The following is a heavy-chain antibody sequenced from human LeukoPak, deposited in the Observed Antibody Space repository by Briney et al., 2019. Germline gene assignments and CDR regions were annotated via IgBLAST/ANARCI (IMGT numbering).Heavy chain of an antibody. V-gene: IGHV1-2*02. Sequence: ASVKVSCKASGYTFTGYYMHWVRQAPGQGLEWMGWINPNSGGTNYAQKFQGRVTMTRDTSISTAYMELSRLRSDDTAVYYCARDAYSSSWYGYYYYYMDVWGKGTTVTVSS. D-gene: IGHD6-13*01. J-gene: IGHJ6*03. CDR3: ARDAYSSSWYGYYYYYMDV. CDR2: INPNSGGT. CDR1: GYTFTGYY.